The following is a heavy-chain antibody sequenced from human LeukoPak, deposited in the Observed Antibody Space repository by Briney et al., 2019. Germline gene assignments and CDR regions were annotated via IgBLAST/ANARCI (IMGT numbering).Heavy chain of an antibody. Sequence: GASVKVSCKASGGSFSSYAISWVRQAPGQGLEWMGRIIPIFGTANYAQKFQGRVTITTDESTSTAYMELSSLRSEDTAVYYCAKERSSGWYSYWGQGTLVTVPS. J-gene: IGHJ4*02. CDR3: AKERSSGWYSY. CDR2: IIPIFGTA. V-gene: IGHV1-69*05. D-gene: IGHD6-19*01. CDR1: GGSFSSYA.